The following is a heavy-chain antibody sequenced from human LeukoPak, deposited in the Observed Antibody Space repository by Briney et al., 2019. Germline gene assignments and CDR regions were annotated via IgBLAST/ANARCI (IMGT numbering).Heavy chain of an antibody. D-gene: IGHD3-9*01. Sequence: PSETLSLTCTVSGYSISSGYYWGWIRQPPGKGLEWIGSIYHSGSTNYNPSLKSRVTILVDTSKNQFSLKLSSVTAADTAVYYCARGVVLRYFDWLLSFDYWGQGTLVTVSS. CDR3: ARGVVLRYFDWLLSFDY. CDR2: IYHSGST. CDR1: GYSISSGYY. V-gene: IGHV4-38-2*02. J-gene: IGHJ4*02.